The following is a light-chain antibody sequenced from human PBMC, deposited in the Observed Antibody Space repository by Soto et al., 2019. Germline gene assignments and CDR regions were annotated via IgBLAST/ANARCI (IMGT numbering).Light chain of an antibody. CDR2: DSS. Sequence: ETLLTQSPATLSLAPGERASLSCRASQSVNNYLAWYQQSPGQAPRLLTYDSSNRATGIPARCSGSGSGTDFTRTITSLEPEEFAGEYGQQRGSWPHTFGGGAKVEIK. V-gene: IGKV3-11*01. CDR3: QQRGSWPHT. CDR1: QSVNNY. J-gene: IGKJ4*01.